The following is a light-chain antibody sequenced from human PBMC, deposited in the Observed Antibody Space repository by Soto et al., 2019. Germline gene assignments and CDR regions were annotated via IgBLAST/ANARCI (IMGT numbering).Light chain of an antibody. CDR1: SSNIGAGYD. Sequence: QSVLTQPPSMSGAPGQRVTIYFTGSSSNIGAGYDVHWYQLLPGTAPKLLIYGNTNRPSGVPDRFSGSKSGTSASLAITGLRAEDEADYYCQSHDSSLNSWVFGGGTQLTVL. V-gene: IGLV1-40*01. J-gene: IGLJ3*02. CDR3: QSHDSSLNSWV. CDR2: GNT.